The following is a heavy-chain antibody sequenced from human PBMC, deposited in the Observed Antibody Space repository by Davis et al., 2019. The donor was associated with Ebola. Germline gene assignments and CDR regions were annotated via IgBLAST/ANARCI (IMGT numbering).Heavy chain of an antibody. Sequence: GESLKISCAASGFTVSSNYMSWVRQAPGKGLEWVSVIYSGGSTYYADSVKGRFTISRHNSKNTLYLQMGNLRAEDMAVYYCARGGTAMVTVYAFDIWGQGTMVTVSS. V-gene: IGHV3-53*04. CDR2: IYSGGST. CDR3: ARGGTAMVTVYAFDI. CDR1: GFTVSSNY. D-gene: IGHD5-18*01. J-gene: IGHJ3*02.